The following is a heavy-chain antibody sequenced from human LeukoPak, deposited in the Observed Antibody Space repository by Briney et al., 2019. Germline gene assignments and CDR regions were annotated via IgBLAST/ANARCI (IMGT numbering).Heavy chain of an antibody. CDR1: GYSFASYW. D-gene: IGHD2-2*01. CDR3: ARQWGDCSSTSCYSAY. V-gene: IGHV5-51*01. Sequence: GESLKISFKGSGYSFASYWIAWVRPMPGKGVEWMGIIYPGDSDTRYSPSFQGQVTISADKSISTAYLQWSSLKASDTAIYYCARQWGDCSSTSCYSAYWGQGTLVTVSS. J-gene: IGHJ4*02. CDR2: IYPGDSDT.